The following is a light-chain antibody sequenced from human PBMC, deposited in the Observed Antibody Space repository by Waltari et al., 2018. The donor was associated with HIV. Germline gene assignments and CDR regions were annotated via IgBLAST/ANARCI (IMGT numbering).Light chain of an antibody. CDR3: GTWDSSLSAVV. J-gene: IGLJ2*01. CDR2: ENN. CDR1: SSNIGNNY. Sequence: QSVLTQPPSVSAAPGQKVTISCSGSSSNIGNNYVSWYQQLPRTAPKLLIYENNKRPSGIPDRFSGSKSGTSATLGSTGLQTGDEADYYCGTWDSSLSAVVFGGGTKLTVL. V-gene: IGLV1-51*02.